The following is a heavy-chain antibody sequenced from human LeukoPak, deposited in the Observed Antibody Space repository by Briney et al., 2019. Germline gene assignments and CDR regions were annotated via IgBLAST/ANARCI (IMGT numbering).Heavy chain of an antibody. V-gene: IGHV1-18*01. CDR1: GYTFTSYG. J-gene: IGHJ6*03. Sequence: ASVKVSCKASGYTFTSYGISWVRQAPGQGLEWMGWISAYNGNTNYAQKLQGRVTMTTDTSTSTAYMELRSLRSDDTAVYYRARDPPHDYSNYPVDYYYYMDVWGKGTTVTVSS. CDR3: ARDPPHDYSNYPVDYYYYMDV. CDR2: ISAYNGNT. D-gene: IGHD4-11*01.